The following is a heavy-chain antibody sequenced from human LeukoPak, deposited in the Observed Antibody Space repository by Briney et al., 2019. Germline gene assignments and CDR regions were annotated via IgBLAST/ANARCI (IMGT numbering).Heavy chain of an antibody. CDR2: IKSKTDGGTT. J-gene: IGHJ4*02. CDR1: GFTFSNAW. Sequence: GGSLRLSCAASGFTFSNAWMSWVRQAPGKGLEWAGRIKSKTDGGTTDYVAAVKGRFTISRDDSKNTLYLQMSSLKTEDTAMYYCTMHNMYFYDSSGYDSVVFDYWGQGTLVTVSS. D-gene: IGHD3-22*01. CDR3: TMHNMYFYDSSGYDSVVFDY. V-gene: IGHV3-15*01.